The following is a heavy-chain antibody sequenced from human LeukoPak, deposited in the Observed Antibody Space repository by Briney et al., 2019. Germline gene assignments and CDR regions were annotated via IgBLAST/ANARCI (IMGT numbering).Heavy chain of an antibody. CDR1: GYTFTSYA. V-gene: IGHV7-4-1*02. Sequence: ASVKVSCKASGYTFTSYAMNWVRQVPGQGLEWMGWINTNTGYPTYAQGFTGRFVFSLDTSVSTAYLQISSLKAEDTAVYYCARPLRSPDRYCSGGSCYRGNAFDIWGQGTMVTVSS. CDR2: INTNTGYP. D-gene: IGHD2-15*01. J-gene: IGHJ3*02. CDR3: ARPLRSPDRYCSGGSCYRGNAFDI.